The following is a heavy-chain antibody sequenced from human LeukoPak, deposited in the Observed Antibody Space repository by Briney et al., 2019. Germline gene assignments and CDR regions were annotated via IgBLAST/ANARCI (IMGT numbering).Heavy chain of an antibody. CDR2: IYYSGST. Sequence: SQTLSLTCTVSGGSISSGDYYWSWIRQPPGKGLEWIGYIYYSGSTHYNPSLKSRVTISVDTSKNQFSLKLSSVTAADTAAYYCASRGRYWFDPWGQGTLVTVSS. CDR3: ASRGRYWFDP. J-gene: IGHJ5*02. CDR1: GGSISSGDYY. V-gene: IGHV4-30-4*08.